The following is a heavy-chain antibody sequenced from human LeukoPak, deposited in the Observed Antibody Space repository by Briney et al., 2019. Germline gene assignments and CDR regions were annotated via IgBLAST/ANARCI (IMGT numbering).Heavy chain of an antibody. D-gene: IGHD5-12*01. CDR3: ARAGVMVATNYYGMDV. V-gene: IGHV1-18*01. J-gene: IGHJ6*02. CDR1: GYTFTSYG. Sequence: ASVKVSCKASGYTFTSYGISWVRQAPGQGLEWMGWISAYNGNTNYAQKLQGRVTMTTDTSTSTAYMELGSLRSDDTAVYYCARAGVMVATNYYGMDVWGQGTTVTVSS. CDR2: ISAYNGNT.